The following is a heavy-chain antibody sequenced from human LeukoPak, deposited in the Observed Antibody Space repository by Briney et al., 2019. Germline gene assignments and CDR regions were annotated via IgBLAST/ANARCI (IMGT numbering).Heavy chain of an antibody. J-gene: IGHJ4*02. CDR3: TRGVTIVPDY. V-gene: IGHV3-23*01. Sequence: GGSLRLSCAASGFTFSGYAMSWVRQAPGKGLEWVSAISGSGGSTYYADSVKGRFTISRDNSKNTLYLQMNSLRVEDTAVYYCTRGVTIVPDYWGQGTLVTVSS. CDR2: ISGSGGST. CDR1: GFTFSGYA. D-gene: IGHD2-8*01.